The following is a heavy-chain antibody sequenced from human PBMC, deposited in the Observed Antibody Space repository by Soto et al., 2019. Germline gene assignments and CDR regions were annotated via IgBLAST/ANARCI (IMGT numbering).Heavy chain of an antibody. Sequence: QVQLVQSGAEVQKHGASVKVSCKASGYTFTKNYIHWVRQAPGQGLEWMGIIVPSGGSTNYAPKFHGRVTMTRDTSTSTLYMELSSLRSEDTAVYYCARSAYDDSGFYSSYWYFDLWGRGTLVTVSS. J-gene: IGHJ2*01. V-gene: IGHV1-46*01. D-gene: IGHD3-22*01. CDR1: GYTFTKNY. CDR2: IVPSGGST. CDR3: ARSAYDDSGFYSSYWYFDL.